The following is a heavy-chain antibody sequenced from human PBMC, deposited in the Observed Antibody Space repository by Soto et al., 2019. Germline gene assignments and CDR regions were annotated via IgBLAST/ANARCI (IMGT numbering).Heavy chain of an antibody. J-gene: IGHJ4*02. CDR3: AKDRQRIATRSLDY. CDR2: ISGSGVST. D-gene: IGHD6-6*01. Sequence: GCCPGLSSAASGLTFNSYAMSWVRQTPGKGLEWVSGISGSGVSTYYADSVKGRFTISRDNSKSTLYLQMNSLRAEDTAVYYSAKDRQRIATRSLDYWGQGTLVTGSS. CDR1: GLTFNSYA. V-gene: IGHV3-23*01.